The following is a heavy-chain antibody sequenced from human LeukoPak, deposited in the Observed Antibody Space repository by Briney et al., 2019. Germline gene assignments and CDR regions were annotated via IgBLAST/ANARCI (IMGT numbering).Heavy chain of an antibody. CDR3: ARRSSSSWYGNWFDP. V-gene: IGHV4-39*01. J-gene: IGHJ5*02. CDR1: GGSFSGYY. Sequence: SETLSLTCAVYGGSFSGYYWGWIRQPPGKGLEWIGSIYYSGSTYYNPSLKSRVTISVDTSKNQFSLKLSSVTAADTAVYYCARRSSSSWYGNWFDPWGQGTLVTVSS. CDR2: IYYSGST. D-gene: IGHD6-13*01.